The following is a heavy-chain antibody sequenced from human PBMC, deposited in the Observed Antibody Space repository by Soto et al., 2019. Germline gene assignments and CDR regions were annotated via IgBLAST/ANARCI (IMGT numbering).Heavy chain of an antibody. CDR1: GGSFSGYY. D-gene: IGHD5-12*01. J-gene: IGHJ5*02. Sequence: PSETLSLTCAVYGGSFSGYYWSYIRQPPGKGLEWIGEINHSGSTNYNPSLKSRVTMSVDTSKNQFSLKLTSVTAADTAVYYCAGISGYDFSPYNWFDPWGQGTLVTVSS. CDR2: INHSGST. CDR3: AGISGYDFSPYNWFDP. V-gene: IGHV4-34*01.